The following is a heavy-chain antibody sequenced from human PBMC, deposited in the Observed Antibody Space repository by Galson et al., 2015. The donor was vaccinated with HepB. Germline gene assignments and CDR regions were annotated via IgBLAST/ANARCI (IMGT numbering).Heavy chain of an antibody. D-gene: IGHD2-21*01. CDR1: GFTFSRYW. CDR2: LNSDDGST. V-gene: IGHV3-74*01. Sequence: SLRLSCAASGFTFSRYWTYWVRQAPGKGLVWVSRLNSDDGSTSYADSVKGRFTISRDIAKNTLYLQMNSLTAEDTALYYCVRGRGGEANNYWGQGTLVTVSS. CDR3: VRGRGGEANNY. J-gene: IGHJ4*02.